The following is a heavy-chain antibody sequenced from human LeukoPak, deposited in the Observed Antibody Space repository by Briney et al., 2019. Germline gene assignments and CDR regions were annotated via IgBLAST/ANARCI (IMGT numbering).Heavy chain of an antibody. D-gene: IGHD3-10*01. V-gene: IGHV3-21*01. CDR2: ISYLSSHV. J-gene: IGHJ4*02. Sequence: GGSLRLSCSASGFTFSDYDMNWVRQAPGKGLEWVSSISYLSSHVYYGDSVKGRFTISRDNSKNTLYLQMNSLRAEDTAVYYCAKGYGFGTDHWGQGTLVTVSS. CDR1: GFTFSDYD. CDR3: AKGYGFGTDH.